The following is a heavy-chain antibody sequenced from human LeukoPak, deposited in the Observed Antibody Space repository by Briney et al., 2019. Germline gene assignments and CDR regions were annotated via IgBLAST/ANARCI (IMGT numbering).Heavy chain of an antibody. V-gene: IGHV4-39*01. CDR1: GGSISSSRHY. D-gene: IGHD3-22*01. J-gene: IGHJ4*02. CDR3: VRRVAGSGYRDY. Sequence: PSETLSLTCTVSGGSISSSRHYWGWIRQPPGKGLEWIGNILYSGSTNYNPSLKSRVTISVDTPKNQFSLKLSSVTAADTAEYYCVRRVAGSGYRDYWGQGTLVTVSS. CDR2: ILYSGST.